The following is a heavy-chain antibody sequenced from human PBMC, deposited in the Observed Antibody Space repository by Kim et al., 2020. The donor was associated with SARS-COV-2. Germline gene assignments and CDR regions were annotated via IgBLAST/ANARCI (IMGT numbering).Heavy chain of an antibody. D-gene: IGHD1-20*01. J-gene: IGHJ3*01. CDR1: GFTFSGFW. V-gene: IGHV3-7*01. Sequence: GGSLRLSCTASGFTFSGFWMTWLRQAPGKGLELVAHIKEDGTVKNYVDSVKGRFTISRDNAKNSLYLQMNSLRVEDTAVYYCARDPYIKAFDLWGQGTMVSVS. CDR3: ARDPYIKAFDL. CDR2: IKEDGTVK.